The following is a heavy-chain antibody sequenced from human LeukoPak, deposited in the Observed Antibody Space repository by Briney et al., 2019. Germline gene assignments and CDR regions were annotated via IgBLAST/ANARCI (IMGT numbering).Heavy chain of an antibody. Sequence: GGSLRLSCAASGFTFSSYAMSWVRQAPGKGLEWVSGINWNGGSTGYADSVKGRFTLSRDNAKNSLYLQMNSLRAEDTALYYCARTYYYDSSGYLDYWGQGTLVTVSS. CDR3: ARTYYYDSSGYLDY. D-gene: IGHD3-22*01. J-gene: IGHJ4*02. CDR2: INWNGGST. V-gene: IGHV3-20*04. CDR1: GFTFSSYA.